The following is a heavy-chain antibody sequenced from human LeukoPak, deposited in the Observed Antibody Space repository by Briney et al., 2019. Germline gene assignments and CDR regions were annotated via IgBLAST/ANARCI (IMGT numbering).Heavy chain of an antibody. J-gene: IGHJ4*02. D-gene: IGHD6-6*01. CDR1: GFTFDDYA. CDR2: ISWNSGSI. Sequence: GGSLRLSCAASGFTFDDYAMHWVRQAPGKGLEWVSGISWNSGSIGYADSVKGRFTISRDNAKNSLYLQMNSLRAEDMALYYYAKGSSSPLGVDFDYWGQGTLVTVSS. V-gene: IGHV3-9*03. CDR3: AKGSSSPLGVDFDY.